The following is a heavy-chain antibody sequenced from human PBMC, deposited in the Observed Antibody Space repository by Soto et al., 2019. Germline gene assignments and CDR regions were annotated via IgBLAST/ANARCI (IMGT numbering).Heavy chain of an antibody. CDR2: IIPILGIA. J-gene: IGHJ3*02. CDR1: GGTFSSYT. D-gene: IGHD6-13*01. CDR3: AREKGSSWYHKNAFDI. Sequence: QVQLVQSGAEVKKPGSSVKVSCKASGGTFSSYTISWVRQAPGQGLEWMGRIIPILGIANYAQKFQGRVTITADKSTSTAYMELSSLRSEDTAVYYCAREKGSSWYHKNAFDIWGQGTMVTVSS. V-gene: IGHV1-69*08.